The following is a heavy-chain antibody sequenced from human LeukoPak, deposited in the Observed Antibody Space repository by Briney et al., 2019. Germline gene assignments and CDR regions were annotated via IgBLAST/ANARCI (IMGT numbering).Heavy chain of an antibody. J-gene: IGHJ5*02. CDR3: ARDMFDILTGTNNWFDP. D-gene: IGHD3-9*01. CDR2: IYYSGST. CDR1: GGSISSYY. Sequence: SETLSLTCTVSGGSISSYYWSWIRQPPGKGLEWIGYIYYSGSTNYNPSLKSRVTISVDTSKNQFSLKLSSGTAADTAVYYCARDMFDILTGTNNWFDPWGQGTLVTVSS. V-gene: IGHV4-59*01.